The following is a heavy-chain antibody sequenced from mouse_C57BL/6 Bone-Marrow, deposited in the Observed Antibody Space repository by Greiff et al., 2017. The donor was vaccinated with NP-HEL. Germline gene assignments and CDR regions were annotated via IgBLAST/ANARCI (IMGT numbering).Heavy chain of an antibody. Sequence: QVQLKQSGAELVRPGASVKLSCKASGYTFTDYYINWVKQRPGQGLEWIARIYPGSGNTYYNEKFKGKATLTAEKSSSTAYMQLISLTSDDSAIYFFAVYYFDYWGQGTTLTVSS. V-gene: IGHV1-76*01. CDR2: IYPGSGNT. CDR1: GYTFTDYY. J-gene: IGHJ2*01. CDR3: AVYYFDY.